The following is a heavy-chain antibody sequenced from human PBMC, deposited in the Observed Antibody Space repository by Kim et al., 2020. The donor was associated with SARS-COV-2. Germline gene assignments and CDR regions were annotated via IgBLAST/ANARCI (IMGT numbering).Heavy chain of an antibody. D-gene: IGHD5-18*01. Sequence: GGSLRLSCAASGFTFSSYEMNWVRQAPGKGLEWVSYISSSGSTIYYADSVKGRFTISRDNAKNSLYLQMNSLRAEDTAVYYCARDQGDGYSYGYRPYYGMDVWGQGTTVTVSS. V-gene: IGHV3-48*03. CDR3: ARDQGDGYSYGYRPYYGMDV. CDR1: GFTFSSYE. J-gene: IGHJ6*02. CDR2: ISSSGSTI.